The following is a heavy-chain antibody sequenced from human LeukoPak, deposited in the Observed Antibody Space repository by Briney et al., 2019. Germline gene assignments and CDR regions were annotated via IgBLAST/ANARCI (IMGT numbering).Heavy chain of an antibody. J-gene: IGHJ4*02. Sequence: SETLSLTCTVSGGSISSGDYYWSWIRQPPGKGLEWIGYIYYSGSTYYNPSLKSRVTISVDTSKNQFSLKLSSVTAADTAVYYCAREGAFYYDSSGNNYWGQGTLVTVSS. D-gene: IGHD3-22*01. CDR3: AREGAFYYDSSGNNY. CDR1: GGSISSGDYY. CDR2: IYYSGST. V-gene: IGHV4-30-4*08.